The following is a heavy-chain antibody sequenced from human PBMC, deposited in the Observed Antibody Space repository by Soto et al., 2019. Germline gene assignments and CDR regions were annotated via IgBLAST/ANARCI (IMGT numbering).Heavy chain of an antibody. Sequence: ASVKVSCKASGYTFTSYGISWVRQAPGQGLEWMGWISAYNGNTNYAQKLQGRVTMTTDTSTSTAYMELRSLRSGDTAVYYCARASSSWFLGYYYGMDVWGQGTTVTVSS. CDR1: GYTFTSYG. J-gene: IGHJ6*02. D-gene: IGHD6-13*01. CDR2: ISAYNGNT. CDR3: ARASSSWFLGYYYGMDV. V-gene: IGHV1-18*01.